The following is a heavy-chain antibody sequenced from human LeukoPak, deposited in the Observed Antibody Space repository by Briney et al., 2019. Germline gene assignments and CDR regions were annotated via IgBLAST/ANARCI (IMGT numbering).Heavy chain of an antibody. V-gene: IGHV4-39*01. CDR1: GGSISSSSYY. CDR3: ARRGGSGRSFDY. D-gene: IGHD3-10*01. CDR2: IYSSGST. Sequence: SETLSLTCTVSGGSISSSSYYWGWIRQPPGKGLEWIGSIYSSGSTYYNPSLKSRVTISVDTSKNQFSLNLSSVPASDTAVYYCARRGGSGRSFDYWGQGILVTVSS. J-gene: IGHJ4*02.